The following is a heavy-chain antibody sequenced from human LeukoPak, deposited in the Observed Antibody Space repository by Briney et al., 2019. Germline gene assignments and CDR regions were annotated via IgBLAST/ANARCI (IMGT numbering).Heavy chain of an antibody. CDR1: GGSISSSNYY. V-gene: IGHV4-39*02. Sequence: SETLSLTCTVSGGSISSSNYYWACLRPPPGEALEWIGSIYYGGSTYYNPSLKSRVTISVDTSKNQFSLKLSSVTAADAAVYYCAREGTTVTHFDYWGQGTLVTVSS. J-gene: IGHJ4*02. CDR3: AREGTTVTHFDY. D-gene: IGHD4-11*01. CDR2: IYYGGST.